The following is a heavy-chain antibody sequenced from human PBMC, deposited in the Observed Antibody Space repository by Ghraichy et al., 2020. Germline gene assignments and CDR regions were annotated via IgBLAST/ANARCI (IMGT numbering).Heavy chain of an antibody. CDR2: IKQDGTEE. CDR3: AREAMENYYSYGMDI. CDR1: GFIFSSYW. Sequence: GGSLRLSCAASGFIFSSYWMSWVRQAPGKGLEWVANIKQDGTEEYYVDSLKGRFTISRDNAKNSLYLQMNSLRAEDTAVYYCAREAMENYYSYGMDIWGQGTTVTVSS. J-gene: IGHJ6*02. V-gene: IGHV3-7*03. D-gene: IGHD5-18*01.